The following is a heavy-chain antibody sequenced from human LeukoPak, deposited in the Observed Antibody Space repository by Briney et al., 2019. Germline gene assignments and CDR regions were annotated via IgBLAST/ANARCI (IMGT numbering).Heavy chain of an antibody. V-gene: IGHV1-8*01. J-gene: IGHJ4*02. CDR3: ARGTALDIAVAGSLNDY. CDR1: GYTFISYD. Sequence: ASVKVSCKASGYTFISYDINWVRQATGQGLEWMGWMNPNSGNTGYAQKFQGRVTMTRNTSISTAYMELSSLRSEDTAVYYCARGTALDIAVAGSLNDYWGQGTLVTVSS. CDR2: MNPNSGNT. D-gene: IGHD6-19*01.